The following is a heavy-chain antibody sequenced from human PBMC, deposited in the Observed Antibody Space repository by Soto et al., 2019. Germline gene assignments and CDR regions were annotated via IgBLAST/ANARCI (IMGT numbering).Heavy chain of an antibody. CDR2: ISYDGSNK. CDR1: GFTFSSYA. Sequence: QVQLVESGGGVVQPGRSLRLSCAASGFTFSSYAMHWVRQAPGKGLEWVAVISYDGSNKYYAESVKGRFTISRDNSKNTLYLQMNSLRAEDTAVYYCARAYEGDYFDYWGQGTLVTVSS. J-gene: IGHJ4*02. CDR3: ARAYEGDYFDY. D-gene: IGHD3-16*01. V-gene: IGHV3-30-3*01.